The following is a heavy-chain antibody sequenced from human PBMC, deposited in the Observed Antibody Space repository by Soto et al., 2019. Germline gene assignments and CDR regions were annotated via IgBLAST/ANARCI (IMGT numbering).Heavy chain of an antibody. V-gene: IGHV4-4*02. CDR2: IYYTGAT. Sequence: QVELQESGPRLVKSSGTLSLTCEVSSGSISTGNWWSWVRPPPGKGLEWIGEIYYTGATNYNPSLKSRVTMTIDKSKDQVSLILTSATAADTAVYYCARVFSSGSGWMYYFDCWGQGILVSVSS. D-gene: IGHD6-25*01. J-gene: IGHJ4*02. CDR1: SGSISTGNW. CDR3: ARVFSSGSGWMYYFDC.